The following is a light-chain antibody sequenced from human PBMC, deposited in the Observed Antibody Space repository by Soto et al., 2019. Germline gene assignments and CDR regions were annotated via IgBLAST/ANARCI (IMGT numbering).Light chain of an antibody. CDR2: DFS. Sequence: QSVLTEPRSVSGPPGQSVSISCSGTNSDVGTYNYVSWYQQHPGEAPKLMIYDFSKRPSGGPDRFSGSKSGNTASLTISGLQAEDEADYYCCSYAGGYTHAVFGGGTKVTVL. V-gene: IGLV2-11*01. J-gene: IGLJ2*01. CDR3: CSYAGGYTHAV. CDR1: NSDVGTYNY.